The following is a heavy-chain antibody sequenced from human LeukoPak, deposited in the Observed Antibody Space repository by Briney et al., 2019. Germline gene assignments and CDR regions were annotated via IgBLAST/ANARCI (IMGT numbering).Heavy chain of an antibody. J-gene: IGHJ4*02. Sequence: ASVKVSCKASGGTFSNSAISWVRQAPGQGLEWRGGIIPIFGTANYAQRCQGRVTITADESTSTVYMELSSLRSEDTAVYYCARDHYHKIHSVMVTAPDYWGQGTLVIVSS. CDR1: GGTFSNSA. V-gene: IGHV1-69*13. D-gene: IGHD2-21*02. CDR2: IIPIFGTA. CDR3: ARDHYHKIHSVMVTAPDY.